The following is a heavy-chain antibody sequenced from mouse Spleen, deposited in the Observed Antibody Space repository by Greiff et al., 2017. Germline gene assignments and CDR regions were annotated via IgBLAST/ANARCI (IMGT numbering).Heavy chain of an antibody. CDR2: IHPNSGST. D-gene: IGHD1-2*01. J-gene: IGHJ3*01. CDR3: AREGYYGYGFAY. V-gene: IGHV1-64*01. CDR1: GYTFTSYW. Sequence: QVQLQQPGAELVKPGASVKLSCKASGYTFTSYWMHWVKQRPGQGLEWIGMIHPNSGSTNYNEKFKSKATLTVDKSSSTAYMQLSSLTSEDSAVYYCAREGYYGYGFAYWGQGTLVTVSA.